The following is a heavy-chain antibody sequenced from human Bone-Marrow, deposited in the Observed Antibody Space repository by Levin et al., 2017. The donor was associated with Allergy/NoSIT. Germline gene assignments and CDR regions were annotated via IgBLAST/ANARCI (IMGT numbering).Heavy chain of an antibody. J-gene: IGHJ4*02. CDR2: INPNNVA. Sequence: ASVKVSCRASGDAFIGFYIHWVRQAPGQGLQWMGWINPNNVANYAQKFQGRVTMTRDTSISTASMELSGLTSDDMAVYYCARDVTGTRASWGQGTLVSVSS. D-gene: IGHD2-21*02. CDR3: ARDVTGTRAS. CDR1: GDAFIGFY. V-gene: IGHV1-2*02.